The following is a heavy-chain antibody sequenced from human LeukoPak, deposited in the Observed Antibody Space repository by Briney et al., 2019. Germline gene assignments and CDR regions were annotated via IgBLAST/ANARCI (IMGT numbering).Heavy chain of an antibody. CDR3: VRGVGVSRFNYFDP. CDR1: GFTFRSYS. D-gene: IGHD5-24*01. V-gene: IGHV3-48*02. CDR2: ITSGSSPI. Sequence: PGGSLRLSCAASGFTFRSYSMNWVRQAPGKGLEWVSYITSGSSPIYYADSVKGRFTISRDNAKNSLYLQMNSLRDDDTAVYYCVRGVGVSRFNYFDPWGQGTLVVVSS. J-gene: IGHJ5*02.